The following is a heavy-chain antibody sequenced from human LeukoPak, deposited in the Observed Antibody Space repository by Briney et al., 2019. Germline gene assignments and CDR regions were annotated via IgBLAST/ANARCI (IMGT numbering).Heavy chain of an antibody. D-gene: IGHD6-6*01. CDR1: GFTFSSYG. J-gene: IGHJ4*02. CDR2: IRYDGSDK. CDR3: AKDPTYSSSSGDDY. Sequence: GGSLRLSCAASGFTFSSYGMHWVRQAPGKGLEWVAFIRYDGSDKYYADSVKGRFTISRDNSKNTLYLQMNSLRAEDTAVYYCAKDPTYSSSSGDDYWGQGTLVTVSS. V-gene: IGHV3-30*02.